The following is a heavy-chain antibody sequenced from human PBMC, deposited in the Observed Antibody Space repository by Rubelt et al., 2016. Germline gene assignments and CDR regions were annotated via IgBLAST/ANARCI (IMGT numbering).Heavy chain of an antibody. CDR3: ARDKLERAFDY. Sequence: QVQLRQWGPGLLKPSETLSLTCAVYGGSFSAHYWTWIQQPPGKGLEWIGSIYYSGSTYYNPSLKSRVTISVDTSKNQFSLKLSSVTAADTAVYYCARDKLERAFDYWGQGTLVTVSS. CDR2: IYYSGST. CDR1: GGSFSAHY. V-gene: IGHV4-34*11. D-gene: IGHD1-1*01. J-gene: IGHJ4*02.